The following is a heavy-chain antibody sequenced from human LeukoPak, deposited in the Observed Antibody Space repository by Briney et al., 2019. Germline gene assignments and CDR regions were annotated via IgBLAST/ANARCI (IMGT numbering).Heavy chain of an antibody. CDR1: GGTFSSYT. CDR3: ARAYYYGSGSYYPLVYYFDY. CDR2: IIPILGIA. D-gene: IGHD3-10*01. V-gene: IGHV1-69*02. Sequence: SVKVSCKASGGTFSSYTISWVRQAPGQGLEWMGRIIPILGIANYAQKFQGRVTITADKSTSTAYMELSSLRSEDTAVYYCARAYYYGSGSYYPLVYYFDYWGQGTLVTVSS. J-gene: IGHJ4*02.